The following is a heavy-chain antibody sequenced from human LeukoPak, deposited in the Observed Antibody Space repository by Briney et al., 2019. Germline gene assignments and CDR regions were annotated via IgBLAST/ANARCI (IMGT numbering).Heavy chain of an antibody. D-gene: IGHD3-22*01. J-gene: IGHJ3*02. CDR3: ARDRLVNPDAFDI. CDR2: ISSSGSTI. Sequence: PGGSLRLSCAASGFTFNKYAINWVRQAPGKGLEWVSYISSSGSTIYYAGSVKGRFTISRDNAKNSLYLQMNSLRAEDTAVYYCARDRLVNPDAFDIWGQGAMVTVSS. CDR1: GFTFNKYA. V-gene: IGHV3-48*04.